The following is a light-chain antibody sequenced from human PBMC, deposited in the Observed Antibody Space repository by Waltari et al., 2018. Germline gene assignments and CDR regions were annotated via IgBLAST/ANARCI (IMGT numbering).Light chain of an antibody. V-gene: IGKV1-5*03. CDR3: QQYNSYPWT. CDR1: QTIGNW. J-gene: IGKJ1*01. CDR2: KAS. Sequence: DIQMTQSPSTLSASVGDRVTITCRASQTIGNWLAWHQQKPGKAPRLLIHKASSLESGVSSRFSGSGSGTEFTLSISSLQPDDFATYYCQQYNSYPWTFGQGTKVEIK.